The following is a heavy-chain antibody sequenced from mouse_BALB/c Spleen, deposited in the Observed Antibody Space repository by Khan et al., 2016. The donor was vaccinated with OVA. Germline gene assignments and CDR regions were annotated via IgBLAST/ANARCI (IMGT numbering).Heavy chain of an antibody. CDR1: GFSITSDCA. Sequence: EVQLQESGPGLVKPSQSLSLTCTVPGFSITSDCAWNWLRQFPGNQLEWMGNISYSGTTCYNPSLTSRIFVTRDTSKNLFFLELNSVTAEDSATYYCASSSSGVLDYWGQGTTLTVSS. J-gene: IGHJ2*01. CDR2: ISYSGTT. V-gene: IGHV3-2*02. CDR3: ASSSSGVLDY.